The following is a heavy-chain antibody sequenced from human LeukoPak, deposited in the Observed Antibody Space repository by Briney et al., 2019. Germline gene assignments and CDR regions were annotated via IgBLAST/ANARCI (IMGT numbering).Heavy chain of an antibody. D-gene: IGHD1-26*01. J-gene: IGHJ5*02. Sequence: PGGSLRLSCAASGFTFSSYAMHWVRQAPGKGLEWVAVISYDGSNKYYADSVKGRFTISRDNSKNTLYLQMNSLRAEDTAVYYCAKDHEPLVGVHRWGDWFDPWGQGTLVTVSS. CDR1: GFTFSSYA. CDR2: ISYDGSNK. CDR3: AKDHEPLVGVHRWGDWFDP. V-gene: IGHV3-30*04.